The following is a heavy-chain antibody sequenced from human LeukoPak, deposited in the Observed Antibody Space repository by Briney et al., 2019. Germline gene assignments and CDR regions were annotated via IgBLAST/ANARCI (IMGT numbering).Heavy chain of an antibody. Sequence: PGGSLRLSCAASGFTFDDYGMSWVRQAPGKGLEWVSGINWNGGSTVYADSVKGRFTISRDNAKNSLYLQMNSLRAEDPALYYCATPYYYDSSGYYVYWGQGTLVTVSS. CDR3: ATPYYYDSSGYYVY. CDR2: INWNGGST. V-gene: IGHV3-20*04. D-gene: IGHD3-22*01. J-gene: IGHJ4*02. CDR1: GFTFDDYG.